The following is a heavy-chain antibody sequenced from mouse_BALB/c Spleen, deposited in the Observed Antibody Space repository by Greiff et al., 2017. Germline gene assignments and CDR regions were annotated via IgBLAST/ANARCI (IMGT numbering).Heavy chain of an antibody. CDR2: ISSGSSTI. CDR3: ARWGEDYFDY. V-gene: IGHV5-17*02. Sequence: EVQGVESGGGLVQPGGSRKLSCAASGFTFSSFGMHWVRQAPEKGLEWVAYISSGSSTIYYADTVKGRFTISRDNPKNTLFLQMTSLRSEDTAMYYCARWGEDYFDYWGQGTTLTVSS. J-gene: IGHJ2*01. CDR1: GFTFSSFG.